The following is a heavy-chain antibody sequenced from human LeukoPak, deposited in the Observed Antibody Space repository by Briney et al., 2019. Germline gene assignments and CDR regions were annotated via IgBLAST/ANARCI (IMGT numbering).Heavy chain of an antibody. CDR1: GYTFTNFY. V-gene: IGHV1-46*01. D-gene: IGHD1-1*01. Sequence: GASVKVSCKTSGYTFTNFYVHWVRQAPGQGLEWMGIIIPSGGRTRYAQKSQGRLTLTRDTSTSTVYMELSSLRSEDTAVYYCASGTGYWGQGTRVTVSS. CDR2: IIPSGGRT. CDR3: ASGTGY. J-gene: IGHJ4*02.